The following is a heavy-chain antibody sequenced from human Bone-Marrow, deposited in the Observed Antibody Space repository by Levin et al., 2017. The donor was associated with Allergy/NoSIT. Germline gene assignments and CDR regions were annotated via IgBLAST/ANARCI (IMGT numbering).Heavy chain of an antibody. Sequence: PGGSLRLSCAASGFTFSDSYMSWIRQAPGKGLEWISYISTSGFTIYYADSVKGRFSISRDNAKNSLYLQMNNLRADDAAMYYCVRGSGYYDSSGSYYHAFDSWGQGTMVTVSS. CDR2: ISTSGFTI. D-gene: IGHD3-22*01. CDR1: GFTFSDSY. J-gene: IGHJ3*02. V-gene: IGHV3-11*01. CDR3: VRGSGYYDSSGSYYHAFDS.